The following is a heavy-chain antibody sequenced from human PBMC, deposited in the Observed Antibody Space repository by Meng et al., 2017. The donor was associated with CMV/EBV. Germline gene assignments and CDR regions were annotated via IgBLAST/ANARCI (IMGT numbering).Heavy chain of an antibody. CDR1: GYTFTSYG. CDR2: VSAYNGNT. CDR3: AGVWYGSGDGCYEDYYYGMDF. J-gene: IGHJ6*02. D-gene: IGHD2-15*01. V-gene: IGHV1-18*01. Sequence: ASVPVSCKASGYTFTSYGISWVRQAPGQGREWMGWVSAYNGNTNYAQKLQGRVTMTTDTSTSTAYMELRSMRSDDTAVYYCAGVWYGSGDGCYEDYYYGMDFWGQGTTVTVSS.